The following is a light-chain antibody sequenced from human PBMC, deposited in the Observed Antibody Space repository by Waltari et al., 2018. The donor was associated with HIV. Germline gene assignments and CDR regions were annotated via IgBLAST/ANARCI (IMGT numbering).Light chain of an antibody. CDR3: QVWDTIRDHWV. Sequence: SYVLTQPPSASGAPGQTARITCGGTNIGSKAVHWYQQQPGQAPILVIYADSDRPSGIPDRFSGSNSGNTATLTVSRVGAGDEADYYCQVWDTIRDHWVFGGGTKLTVL. V-gene: IGLV3-21*02. CDR1: NIGSKA. J-gene: IGLJ3*02. CDR2: ADS.